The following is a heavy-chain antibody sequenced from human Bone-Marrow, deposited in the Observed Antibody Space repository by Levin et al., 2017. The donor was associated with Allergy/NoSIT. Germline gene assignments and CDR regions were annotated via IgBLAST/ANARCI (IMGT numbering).Heavy chain of an antibody. Sequence: PGESLKISCAASGFTVSNNFMSWVRQAPGKGLECVSIIYSGGGTDYADSVKGRFTISRDNSKNTLFLQMNSLRAEDSGVYYCAIKSDQLLKKMGDVWGQGTTVIVSS. J-gene: IGHJ6*02. D-gene: IGHD2-2*01. CDR3: AIKSDQLLKKMGDV. CDR2: IYSGGGT. V-gene: IGHV3-53*01. CDR1: GFTVSNNF.